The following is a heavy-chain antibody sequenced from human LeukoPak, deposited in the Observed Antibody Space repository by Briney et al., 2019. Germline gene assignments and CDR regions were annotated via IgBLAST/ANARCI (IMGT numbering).Heavy chain of an antibody. V-gene: IGHV4-34*01. CDR3: ARDRRDGYIIPGYYYYGMDV. CDR1: GGSFSGYY. CDR2: INNGGST. D-gene: IGHD5-24*01. Sequence: PSETLSLTCAVYGGSFSGYYWSGFRKPPGKGLEWMVEINNGGSTNYNPSLKSRVTISVDTSNNHFSLKLSSVTAADTAVYYCARDRRDGYIIPGYYYYGMDVWGQGTTVTVSS. J-gene: IGHJ6*02.